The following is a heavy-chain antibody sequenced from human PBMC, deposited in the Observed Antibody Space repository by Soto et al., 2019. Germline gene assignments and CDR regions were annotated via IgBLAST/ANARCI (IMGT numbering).Heavy chain of an antibody. CDR2: ISNDGNNK. V-gene: IGHV3-30-3*01. D-gene: IGHD3-9*01. J-gene: IGHJ6*02. CDR3: ARDVLAATGHNGGGMDV. CDR1: GFPFSGYA. Sequence: PGGSLRLPCAASGFPFSGYAVHWVRQAPGKGLEWVALISNDGNNKYYADSVRGRFTMSRDNSKNTLSLEMSSLRTDDTAVYYCARDVLAATGHNGGGMDVWGQGTTVTVSS.